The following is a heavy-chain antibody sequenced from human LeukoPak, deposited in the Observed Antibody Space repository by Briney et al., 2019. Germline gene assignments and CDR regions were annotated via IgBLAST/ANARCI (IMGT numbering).Heavy chain of an antibody. CDR3: ARVYKGDYFDY. CDR2: IYYSGST. J-gene: IGHJ4*02. D-gene: IGHD1-1*01. V-gene: IGHV4-39*07. Sequence: SETLSLTCTVSGGSISSSSYYWGWIRQPPGKGLEWIGSIYYSGSTYYNPSLKSRVTISVDTSKNQFSLKLSSVTAADTAVYYCARVYKGDYFDYWGQGTLVTVSS. CDR1: GGSISSSSYY.